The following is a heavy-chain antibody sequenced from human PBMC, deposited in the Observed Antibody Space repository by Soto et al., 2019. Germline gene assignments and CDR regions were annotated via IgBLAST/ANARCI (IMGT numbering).Heavy chain of an antibody. CDR1: GYSFTKYW. Sequence: GESLKISCKGSGYSFTKYWIGWVRQMPGKGLEWMAIIYPDESDTRYSPSFQGQVTISADKSISTAYLQWSSLKASDTAMYYCASTSVLATPYGMDVWGQGTTVTVSS. V-gene: IGHV5-51*01. J-gene: IGHJ6*02. D-gene: IGHD3-10*01. CDR2: IYPDESDT. CDR3: ASTSVLATPYGMDV.